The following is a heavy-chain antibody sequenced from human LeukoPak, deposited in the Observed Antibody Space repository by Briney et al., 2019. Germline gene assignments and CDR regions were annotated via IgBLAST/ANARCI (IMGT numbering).Heavy chain of an antibody. CDR3: ARGGVVVALGSYGMDV. Sequence: GGSLRLSCAASGFSVTSKYMNWVRQAPGKGLEWVSVIYIGGNTYYADSVKGRFTISRDNSKNTRYLQMNTLRAEDTAVYYCARGGVVVALGSYGMDVWGQGTTVTVSS. CDR2: IYIGGNT. D-gene: IGHD2-15*01. J-gene: IGHJ6*02. CDR1: GFSVTSKY. V-gene: IGHV3-53*01.